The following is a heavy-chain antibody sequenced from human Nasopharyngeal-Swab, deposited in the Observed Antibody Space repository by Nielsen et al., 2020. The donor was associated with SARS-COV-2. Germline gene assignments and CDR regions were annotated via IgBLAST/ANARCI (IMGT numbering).Heavy chain of an antibody. CDR2: IWYDGSNK. D-gene: IGHD3-22*01. CDR1: GFTFSSYG. J-gene: IGHJ4*02. Sequence: GGSLRLSCAASGFTFSSYGMHWVRQAPGKGLEWVAVIWYDGSNKYYADSVKGRFTISRDNSKNTLYLQMNSLRAEDTAVYYCARRGYYYDSSGYYFDYWGQGTLVTVSS. V-gene: IGHV3-33*01. CDR3: ARRGYYYDSSGYYFDY.